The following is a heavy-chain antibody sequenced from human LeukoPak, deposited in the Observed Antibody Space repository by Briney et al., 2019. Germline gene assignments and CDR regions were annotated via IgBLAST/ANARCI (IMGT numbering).Heavy chain of an antibody. CDR1: GYSFTSYW. Sequence: GESLKISCKGSGYSFTSYWIGWVRQMPGKGLAWMGIIYPGDSDTRYSPSFQGQVTISADKSISTAYLQWSSLKASDTAMYYCARAYYDFWSGYYTVFDYWGQGTLVTVSS. CDR3: ARAYYDFWSGYYTVFDY. D-gene: IGHD3-3*01. J-gene: IGHJ4*02. CDR2: IYPGDSDT. V-gene: IGHV5-51*01.